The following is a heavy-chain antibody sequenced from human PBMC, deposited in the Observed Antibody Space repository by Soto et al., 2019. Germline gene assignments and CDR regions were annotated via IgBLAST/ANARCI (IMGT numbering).Heavy chain of an antibody. CDR2: IYYSGST. Sequence: SETLSLTCTVSGGSISSGGYYWSWIRQHPGKGLEWIGYIYYSGSTYCNPSLKSRVTISVDTSKNQFSLKLSSVTAADTAVYYCARAMDTAMVTFDYWGQGTLVTVSS. J-gene: IGHJ4*02. CDR3: ARAMDTAMVTFDY. D-gene: IGHD5-18*01. V-gene: IGHV4-61*08. CDR1: GGSISSGGYY.